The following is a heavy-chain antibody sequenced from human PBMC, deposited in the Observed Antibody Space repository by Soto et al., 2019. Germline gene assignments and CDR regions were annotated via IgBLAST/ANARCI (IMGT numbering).Heavy chain of an antibody. D-gene: IGHD3-10*01. CDR2: INAGNRNT. Sequence: QVQVVQSGAEVKNPGASVKVSCKASGYSFNSYALHWVRQAPGQRLEWMAWINAGNRNTKYSQRFQGRVTVTRDTSANTTYMELSNLRSEDTAVYYCARASGAGWSRTDYAMGVWGQGTTVTVSS. J-gene: IGHJ6*02. CDR3: ARASGAGWSRTDYAMGV. V-gene: IGHV1-3*01. CDR1: GYSFNSYA.